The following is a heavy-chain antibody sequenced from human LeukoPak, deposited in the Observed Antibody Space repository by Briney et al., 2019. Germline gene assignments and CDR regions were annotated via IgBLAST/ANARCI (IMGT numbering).Heavy chain of an antibody. CDR2: IIPIFGTA. D-gene: IGHD3-3*01. CDR1: GGTFSSYA. J-gene: IGHJ5*02. Sequence: SVKVSCKASGGTFSSYAISWVRQAPGQGLEWMGGIIPIFGTANYAQKFQGRVTITADESTSTAYMELSSLRSEDTAVYYCARGGPIFGVVTPFDPWGQGTLVTVSS. CDR3: ARGGPIFGVVTPFDP. V-gene: IGHV1-69*13.